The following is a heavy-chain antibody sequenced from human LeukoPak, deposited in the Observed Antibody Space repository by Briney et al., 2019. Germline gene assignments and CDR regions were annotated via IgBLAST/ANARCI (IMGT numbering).Heavy chain of an antibody. V-gene: IGHV3-53*01. CDR3: ARDSLAAAGAFDY. CDR2: IYSGGST. D-gene: IGHD6-13*01. CDR1: GFTVSSNY. J-gene: IGHJ4*02. Sequence: GSLRLSRAASGFTVSSNYMSWVRQAPGKGLEWVSVIYSGGSTYYADSVKGRFTISRDNSKNTLYLQMNSLRAEDTAVYYCARDSLAAAGAFDYWGQGTLVTVSS.